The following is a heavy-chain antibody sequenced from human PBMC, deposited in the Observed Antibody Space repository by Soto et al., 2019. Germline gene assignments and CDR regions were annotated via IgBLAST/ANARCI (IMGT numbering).Heavy chain of an antibody. V-gene: IGHV4-31*03. D-gene: IGHD3-10*01. J-gene: IGHJ6*02. CDR1: GGSISSGGYC. CDR2: IYYSGST. CDR3: ARGQLLWFGEPQRAYGMDV. Sequence: PSETLSLTCTVSGGSISSGGYCWSWIRQHPGKGLEWIGYIYYSGSTYYNPSLRSRVTISVDTSKNQFSLKLSSVTAADTAVYYCARGQLLWFGEPQRAYGMDVWGQGTTVTLSS.